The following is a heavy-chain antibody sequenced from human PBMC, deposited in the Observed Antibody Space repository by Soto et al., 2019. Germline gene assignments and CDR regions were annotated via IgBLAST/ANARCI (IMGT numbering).Heavy chain of an antibody. D-gene: IGHD4-17*01. Sequence: ASVKVSCKASGYTFTSYAMHWVRQAPGQRLEWMGWINAGNGNTKYSQKFQGRVTITRDTSASTAYMELSSLRVEDTAVYYCASRTNPYGAYDSWGQGTLVTVSS. V-gene: IGHV1-3*01. CDR2: INAGNGNT. CDR3: ASRTNPYGAYDS. J-gene: IGHJ4*02. CDR1: GYTFTSYA.